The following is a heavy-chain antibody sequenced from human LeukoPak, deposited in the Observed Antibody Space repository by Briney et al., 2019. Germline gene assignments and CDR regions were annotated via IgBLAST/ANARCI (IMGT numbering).Heavy chain of an antibody. Sequence: GGSLRLSCAASGFTFSSYAMSWVRQAPGKGLEWVSAISGSGGSTYYADSVKGRFTISRDNSKNTLYLQMNSLRAEDTAVYYCAGGGSSGYCYFDYWGQGTLVTVSS. CDR3: AGGGSSGYCYFDY. CDR1: GFTFSSYA. J-gene: IGHJ4*02. D-gene: IGHD3-22*01. V-gene: IGHV3-23*01. CDR2: ISGSGGST.